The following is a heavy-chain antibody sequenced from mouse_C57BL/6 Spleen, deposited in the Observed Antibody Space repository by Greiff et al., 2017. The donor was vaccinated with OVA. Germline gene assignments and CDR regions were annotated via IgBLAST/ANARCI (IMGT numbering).Heavy chain of an antibody. CDR1: GYTFTSYW. D-gene: IGHD1-1*01. CDR2: IHPNSGST. Sequence: QVQLQQPGAELVKPGASVKLSCKASGYTFTSYWMHWVKQRPGQGLEWIGMIHPNSGSTNYNEKFKSKATLTVDKSSSTAYMQLSSLTSEDSAVYYCVYYYGSSGIFDYWGQGTTLTVSS. J-gene: IGHJ2*01. CDR3: VYYYGSSGIFDY. V-gene: IGHV1-64*01.